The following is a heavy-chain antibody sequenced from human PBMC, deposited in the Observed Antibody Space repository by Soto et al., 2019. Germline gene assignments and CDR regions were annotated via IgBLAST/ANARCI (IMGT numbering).Heavy chain of an antibody. Sequence: QLQLQESGSGLVKPSQTLSLTCAVSGGSISSGGYSWSWIRQPPGKGLEWIGYIYHSGSTYYNPSPKSRVTISLDRSKNKFSLKLSSLTAADTAVYYCARGGIGIAAAGTVRVYYGMDVWGQGTTVTVSS. CDR1: GGSISSGGYS. D-gene: IGHD6-13*01. CDR3: ARGGIGIAAAGTVRVYYGMDV. V-gene: IGHV4-30-2*01. J-gene: IGHJ6*02. CDR2: IYHSGST.